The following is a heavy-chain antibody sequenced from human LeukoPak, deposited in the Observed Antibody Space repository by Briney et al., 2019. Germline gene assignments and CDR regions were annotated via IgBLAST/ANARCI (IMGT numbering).Heavy chain of an antibody. V-gene: IGHV3-64*01. CDR3: AAALAIAVGGTTPGDY. Sequence: GGSLRLSCAASGFTFSSYAMHWVRQAPGKGLEYVSAISSNGGSTYYANSVKGRFTISRDNAKNSLYLKMNSLRVEDTAVYYCAAALAIAVGGTTPGDYWGQGTLVTVSS. CDR1: GFTFSSYA. D-gene: IGHD6-19*01. J-gene: IGHJ4*02. CDR2: ISSNGGST.